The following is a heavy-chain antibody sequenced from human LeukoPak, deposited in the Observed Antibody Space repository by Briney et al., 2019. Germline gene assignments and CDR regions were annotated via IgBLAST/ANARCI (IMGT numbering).Heavy chain of an antibody. CDR2: ISAYNGNT. CDR1: GYTFTSYG. CDR3: ARMSYPNWGFAFDI. V-gene: IGHV1-18*01. Sequence: ASVKVSCKASGYTFTSYGISWVRQAPGQGLEWMGWISAYNGNTNYAQRLQGRVTMTTDTSTSTAYMELRSLRSDDTAVYYCARMSYPNWGFAFDIWGQGTMVTVSS. D-gene: IGHD7-27*01. J-gene: IGHJ3*02.